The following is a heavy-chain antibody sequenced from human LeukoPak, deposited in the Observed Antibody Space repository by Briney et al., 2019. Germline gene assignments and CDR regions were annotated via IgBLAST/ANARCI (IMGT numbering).Heavy chain of an antibody. CDR1: GFTFSSYA. CDR3: AKDDVLLYYYDSSGYYY. J-gene: IGHJ4*02. CDR2: ISGSGGST. D-gene: IGHD3-22*01. V-gene: IGHV3-23*01. Sequence: PGGSLRLSCAASGFTFSSYAMSWVRQAPGKGLEWVSAISGSGGSTYYADSVKGRFTISRDNSKNTLYLQMNSLRADDTAVYYCAKDDVLLYYYDSSGYYYWGQGTLVTVSS.